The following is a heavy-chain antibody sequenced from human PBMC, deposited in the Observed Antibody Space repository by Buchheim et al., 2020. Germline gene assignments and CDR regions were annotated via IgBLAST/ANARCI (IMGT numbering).Heavy chain of an antibody. D-gene: IGHD3-22*01. CDR3: ARDSHKYYYDSSGYPGG. Sequence: QVQLVESGGGLVKPGGSLRLSCAASGFTFSDYYMSWIRQAPGKGLEWVSYISSSSSYTNYADSVKGRFTISRDNAKNSLYLKMNSMRAEDTAVYYCARDSHKYYYDSSGYPGGWGQGTL. CDR2: ISSSSSYT. V-gene: IGHV3-11*06. CDR1: GFTFSDYY. J-gene: IGHJ4*02.